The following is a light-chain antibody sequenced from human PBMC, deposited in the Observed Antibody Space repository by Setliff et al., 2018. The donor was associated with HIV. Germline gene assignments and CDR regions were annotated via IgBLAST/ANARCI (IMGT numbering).Light chain of an antibody. CDR2: DVT. V-gene: IGLV2-14*01. Sequence: QSALAQPASVSGSPGQLITISCTGSSSDVGGYKYVSWYQQHPGKAPKLIIYDVTNRPSGVSNSFSGSKSGNTASLTISGLQAEDEAEYYCSSYTSSSTYVFGSGTKVTV. CDR3: SSYTSSSTYV. J-gene: IGLJ1*01. CDR1: SSDVGGYKY.